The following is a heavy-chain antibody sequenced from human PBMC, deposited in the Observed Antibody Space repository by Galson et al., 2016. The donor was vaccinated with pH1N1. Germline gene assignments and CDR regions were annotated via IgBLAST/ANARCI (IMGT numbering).Heavy chain of an antibody. CDR2: MSTNSDDT. CDR1: GYTFTDYY. Sequence: SVKVYCKASGYTFTDYYLHWVRQAPGQGLEWMGWMSTNSDDTNSAQNLQGRVTMTRDTSVTTAYMELSRLRSDDTAIYYCARVGPTVTTYDSWGQGTLVTVSS. V-gene: IGHV1-2*02. J-gene: IGHJ4*02. CDR3: ARVGPTVTTYDS. D-gene: IGHD4-17*01.